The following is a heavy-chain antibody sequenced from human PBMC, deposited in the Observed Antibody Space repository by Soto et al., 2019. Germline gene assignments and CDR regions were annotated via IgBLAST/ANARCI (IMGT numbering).Heavy chain of an antibody. J-gene: IGHJ6*04. V-gene: IGHV3-33*01. CDR2: IWYDGSNK. CDR3: ARDGQSLAPYALDV. Sequence: QAQVVESGGGVVQPGRSLRLSCTASGFTFRSHAMHWVRQAAGKGLEWVAQIWYDGSNKYYADSVKGRFTISRDNSKNTLYVQMESLRVEDTAVYYCARDGQSLAPYALDVWGKGTSVTVSA. D-gene: IGHD6-19*01. CDR1: GFTFRSHA.